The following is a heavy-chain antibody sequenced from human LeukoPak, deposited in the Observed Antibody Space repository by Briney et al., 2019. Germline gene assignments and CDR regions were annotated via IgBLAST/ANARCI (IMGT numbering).Heavy chain of an antibody. V-gene: IGHV1-69*04. CDR3: ASQVVRGVIPVDY. D-gene: IGHD3-10*01. CDR2: IIPILGIA. J-gene: IGHJ4*02. CDR1: GGTFSSYA. Sequence: ASVKVSCKASGGTFSSYAISWVRQAPGQGLEWMGRIIPILGIANYARKFQGRVTITADKSTSTAYMELSSLRSEDTAVYYCASQVVRGVIPVDYWGQGTLVTVSS.